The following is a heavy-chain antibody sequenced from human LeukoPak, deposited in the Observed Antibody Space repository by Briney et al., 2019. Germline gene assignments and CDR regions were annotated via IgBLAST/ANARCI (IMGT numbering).Heavy chain of an antibody. CDR3: ARLYYYGSGSLPPNWFDP. Sequence: SETLSLTCAVYGGSFSGYYWSWIRQPPGKGLEWIGEINHSGSTNCNPSLKSRVTISVDTSKNQFSLKLSSVTAADTAVYYCARLYYYGSGSLPPNWFDPWGQGTLVTVSS. CDR2: INHSGST. V-gene: IGHV4-34*01. D-gene: IGHD3-10*01. CDR1: GGSFSGYY. J-gene: IGHJ5*02.